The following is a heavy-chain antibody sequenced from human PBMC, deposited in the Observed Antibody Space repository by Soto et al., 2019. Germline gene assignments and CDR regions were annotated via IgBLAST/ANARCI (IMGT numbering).Heavy chain of an antibody. CDR2: IIPIFGTA. D-gene: IGHD5-18*01. CDR3: ARDVTGYSYGYYVY. Sequence: QVQLVQSGAEVKKPGSSVKVSCKASGGTFSSYAISWVRQAPGQGLEWMGGIIPIFGTANYAQKFQGRVTITADESTSTAYMELSSLRSVDTAVYYCARDVTGYSYGYYVYWGQGTLVTVSS. V-gene: IGHV1-69*01. J-gene: IGHJ4*02. CDR1: GGTFSSYA.